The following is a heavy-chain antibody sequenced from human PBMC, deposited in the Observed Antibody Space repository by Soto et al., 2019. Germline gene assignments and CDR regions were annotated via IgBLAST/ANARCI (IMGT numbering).Heavy chain of an antibody. Sequence: ASVKVSCKASGYTFTSHGISWVRQAPGQGLEWMGWISGSNGNTNYAQKLQGRVTLATDTSTSTAYMELTSLRSDDTAIYYCARDRKGSWFDAFDIWGQGTVVTVSS. V-gene: IGHV1-18*04. CDR3: ARDRKGSWFDAFDI. CDR2: ISGSNGNT. D-gene: IGHD6-13*01. CDR1: GYTFTSHG. J-gene: IGHJ3*02.